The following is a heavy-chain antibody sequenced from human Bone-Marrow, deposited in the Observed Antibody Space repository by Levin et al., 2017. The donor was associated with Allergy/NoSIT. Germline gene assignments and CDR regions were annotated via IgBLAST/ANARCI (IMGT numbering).Heavy chain of an antibody. J-gene: IGHJ4*02. Sequence: GGSLRLSCAASGFTFSSYNMNWVRQAPGKGLEWVSSISSRSTYIYQADSVKGRFTISRDNAKNSLFLEMNSLRAEDTAVYYCATTTVTTPTRVYYYDYLGQGTAVAVSS. CDR3: ATTTVTTPTRVYYYDY. V-gene: IGHV3-21*01. CDR2: ISSRSTYI. D-gene: IGHD4-17*01. CDR1: GFTFSSYN.